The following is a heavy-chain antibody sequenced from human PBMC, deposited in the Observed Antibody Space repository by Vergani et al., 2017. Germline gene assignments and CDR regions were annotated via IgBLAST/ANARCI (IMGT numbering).Heavy chain of an antibody. V-gene: IGHV3-49*04. CDR3: SRGRGYRFGYSGY. D-gene: IGHD5-18*01. CDR1: GFSFGDYA. Sequence: EVQLVESGGGLVPPGRSLRLSCAASGFSFGDYAMTWVRQAPGKGLEWVAFIRNKAYGGTTEYAASVKGRFTISRDDSKRLAYLQLSGLKTEDTAVYFCSRGRGYRFGYSGYWGQGTLVTVSS. CDR2: IRNKAYGGTT. J-gene: IGHJ4*02.